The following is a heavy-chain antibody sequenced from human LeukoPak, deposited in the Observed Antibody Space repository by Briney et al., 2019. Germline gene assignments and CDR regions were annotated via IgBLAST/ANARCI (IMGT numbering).Heavy chain of an antibody. CDR2: IIPILGIA. CDR3: ARSFVNAAFDI. CDR1: GGTFSSYA. J-gene: IGHJ3*02. D-gene: IGHD2-8*01. V-gene: IGHV1-69*04. Sequence: SVKVSCKASGGTFSSYAISWVRQAPGQGLEWMGRIIPILGIANYAQKFQGRVTITADKSTSTAYMELSSLRSEDTAVYYCARSFVNAAFDIWGQGKMVTVSS.